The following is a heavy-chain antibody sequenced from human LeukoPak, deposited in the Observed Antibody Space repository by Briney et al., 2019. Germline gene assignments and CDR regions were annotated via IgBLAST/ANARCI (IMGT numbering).Heavy chain of an antibody. Sequence: GGSLRLSCAAPGFTVSSNYMSWVRQAPGKGLEWVSVIYSGGSTYYAGSVKGRFTISRDNSKNTLYLQMNSLRAEDTAVYYCARDHEGGVPGDCSTCPPDYGMDVWGQGTTVTVSS. D-gene: IGHD2-21*02. CDR2: IYSGGST. CDR3: ARDHEGGVPGDCSTCPPDYGMDV. V-gene: IGHV3-53*01. CDR1: GFTVSSNY. J-gene: IGHJ6*02.